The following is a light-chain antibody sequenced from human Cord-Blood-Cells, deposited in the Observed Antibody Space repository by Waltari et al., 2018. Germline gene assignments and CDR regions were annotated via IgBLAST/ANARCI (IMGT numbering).Light chain of an antibody. CDR1: SGHSSNA. CDR3: QTWGTGIQV. Sequence: QLVLTQSPSASASLGASVKLTCTLSSGHSSNAIAWPQQQPEKGPRYLMNLNSDGSHSKGDGIPDLFSGSSSGAERYLTISSLQSEDEAVYYCQTWGTGIQVFGGGTKLTVL. J-gene: IGLJ3*02. V-gene: IGLV4-69*01. CDR2: LNSDGSH.